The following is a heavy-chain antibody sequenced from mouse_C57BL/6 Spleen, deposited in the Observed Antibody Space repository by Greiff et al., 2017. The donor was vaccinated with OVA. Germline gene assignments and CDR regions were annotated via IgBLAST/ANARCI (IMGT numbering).Heavy chain of an antibody. CDR3: GREEGDKTFDY. J-gene: IGHJ2*01. CDR1: GFTFNTYA. V-gene: IGHV10-3*01. CDR2: IRLKSSNYAT. D-gene: IGHD3-3*01. Sequence: EVQLVQSGGGLVQPKGSLKLSCAASGFTFNTYAMHWVRQAPGKGLEWVARIRLKSSNYATYYAESVKDRFTISRDDSQSMLYLQMNNLKTEDTAMYYCGREEGDKTFDYWGQGTTRTVCS.